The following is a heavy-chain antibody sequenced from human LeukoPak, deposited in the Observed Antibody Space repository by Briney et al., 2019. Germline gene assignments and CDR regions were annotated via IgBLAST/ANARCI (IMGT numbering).Heavy chain of an antibody. CDR2: INHSGST. V-gene: IGHV4-34*01. CDR1: GGSFSGYY. J-gene: IGHJ4*02. Sequence: PSETLSLTCAVYGGSFSGYYWSWIRQPPGKGLEWIGEINHSGSTNYNPSLKSRVTISVDTSKNQFSLKLSSVTAADTAVFYCARAYHSSGWYKYLEYWGQGTLVTVSS. D-gene: IGHD6-19*01. CDR3: ARAYHSSGWYKYLEY.